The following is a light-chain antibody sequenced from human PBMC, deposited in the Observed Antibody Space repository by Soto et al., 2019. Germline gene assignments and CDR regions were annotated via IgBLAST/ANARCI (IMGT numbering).Light chain of an antibody. J-gene: IGLJ2*01. V-gene: IGLV1-40*01. Sequence: QSVLTQPPSVSGAPGQRVTISCTGNKSNIGAGYDVHWYQQLPGTAPKLLIYGNSNRPSGVPDRFSGSKSGTSASLAITGLQAEDEADYYCQSYDSSLSDGVFGGGTQLTVL. CDR1: KSNIGAGYD. CDR2: GNS. CDR3: QSYDSSLSDGV.